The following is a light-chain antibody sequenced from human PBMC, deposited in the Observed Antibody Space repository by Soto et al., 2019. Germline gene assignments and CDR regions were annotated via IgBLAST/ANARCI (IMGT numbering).Light chain of an antibody. Sequence: TQSPSTLSVSPRARATLSCRASQSVSSNYLAWYQQKPGQAPRLLIYDSSIRATGIPVRFSGSGSGTDFTLTISSLQPEDFAVYYCHQRRSWPRTFGQGTKVDIK. CDR1: QSVSSNY. V-gene: IGKV3D-20*02. CDR3: HQRRSWPRT. J-gene: IGKJ1*01. CDR2: DSS.